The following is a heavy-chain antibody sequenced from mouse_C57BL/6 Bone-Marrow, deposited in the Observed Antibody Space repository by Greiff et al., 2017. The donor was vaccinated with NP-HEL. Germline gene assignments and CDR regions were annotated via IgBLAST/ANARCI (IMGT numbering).Heavy chain of an antibody. CDR3: ARGLLWLRRRDDYAMDY. CDR1: GYTFTSYW. J-gene: IGHJ4*01. V-gene: IGHV1-64*01. D-gene: IGHD2-2*01. CDR2: IHPNSGST. Sequence: QLQLQQPGAELVKPGASVKLSCKASGYTFTSYWMHWVKQRPGQGLEWIGMIHPNSGSTNYNEKFKSKATLTVDKSSSTAYMQLSSLTSEDSAVYYCARGLLWLRRRDDYAMDYWGQGTSVTVSS.